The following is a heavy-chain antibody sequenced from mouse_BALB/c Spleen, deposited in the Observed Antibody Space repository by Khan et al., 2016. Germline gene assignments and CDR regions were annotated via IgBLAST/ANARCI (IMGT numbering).Heavy chain of an antibody. J-gene: IGHJ4*01. CDR3: TSSHGYYAIDY. CDR2: IHYSGGT. CDR1: GYSITSGYS. Sequence: EVQLQESGPDLVKPSQSLSLTCTVTGYSITSGYSWHWIRQFPGNKLEWMGYIHYSGGTKYIPSLKSRISITRDTSKNQFFLQLNSVTPEDTATXYWTSSHGYYAIDYWGQGTSVTVSS. V-gene: IGHV3-1*02. D-gene: IGHD1-3*01.